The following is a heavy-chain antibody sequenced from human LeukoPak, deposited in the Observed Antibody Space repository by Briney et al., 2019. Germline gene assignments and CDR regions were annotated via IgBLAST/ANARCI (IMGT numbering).Heavy chain of an antibody. CDR3: ARRGLGWFDP. CDR1: GGSISSGGYS. CDR2: IYHSGST. Sequence: PSETLSLTCAVSGGSISSGGYSWSWIRQPPGKGLEWIGYIYHSGSTYYNPSLKSRVTISVDTSKNQFSLKLSSVTAADTAVYYCARRGLGWFDPWGQGTLVTVSS. J-gene: IGHJ5*02. V-gene: IGHV4-30-2*03. D-gene: IGHD3-10*01.